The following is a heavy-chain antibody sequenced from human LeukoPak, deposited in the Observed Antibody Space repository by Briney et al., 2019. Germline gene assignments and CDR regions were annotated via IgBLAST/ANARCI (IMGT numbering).Heavy chain of an antibody. Sequence: GASVKVSCKASGYTFTDYYMHWVRQAPGQGLEWMGWINPNSGGTNYAQKFQGRVTMTRDTSISTAYMELSRLRSDDTAVYYCARGQGLRYFDWLLSEPNWFDPWGQGTLVTVSS. V-gene: IGHV1-2*02. CDR2: INPNSGGT. CDR1: GYTFTDYY. CDR3: ARGQGLRYFDWLLSEPNWFDP. J-gene: IGHJ5*02. D-gene: IGHD3-9*01.